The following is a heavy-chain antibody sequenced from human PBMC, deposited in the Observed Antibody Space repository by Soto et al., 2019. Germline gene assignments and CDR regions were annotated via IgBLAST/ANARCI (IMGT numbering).Heavy chain of an antibody. Sequence: QVRLVQSGAEVKKPGSSVRVSCKASGDTFSNNAFSWVRQAPGQGLEWMGGIIPLFDTATYAQSFQARLTITADKSTSTIYMELSSLLSEDTAVYYCAINPPNDDGDLDGFDVCGQGTMITV. CDR2: IIPLFDTA. CDR3: AINPPNDDGDLDGFDV. J-gene: IGHJ3*01. D-gene: IGHD4-17*01. CDR1: GDTFSNNA. V-gene: IGHV1-69*14.